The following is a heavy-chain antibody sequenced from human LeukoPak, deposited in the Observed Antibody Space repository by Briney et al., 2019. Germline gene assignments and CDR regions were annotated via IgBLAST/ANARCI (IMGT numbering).Heavy chain of an antibody. J-gene: IGHJ5*02. CDR2: IIPIFGTA. D-gene: IGHD6-13*01. CDR1: GGTFSSYA. V-gene: IGHV1-69*05. CDR3: ARDSPSLYSSSSWFDP. Sequence: SVKVSCKASGGTFSSYAISWVRRAPGQGLEWMGRIIPIFGTANYAQKFQGRVTITTDESTSTAYMELSSLRSEDTAVYYCARDSPSLYSSSSWFDPWGQGTLVTVSS.